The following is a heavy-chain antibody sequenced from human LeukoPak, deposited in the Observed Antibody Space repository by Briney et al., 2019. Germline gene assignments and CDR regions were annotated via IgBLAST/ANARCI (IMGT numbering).Heavy chain of an antibody. CDR2: IYYSGNT. CDR1: GGSISSYY. CDR3: ARVAGYSSSWYVFDY. J-gene: IGHJ4*02. D-gene: IGHD6-13*01. Sequence: PSETLSLTCTVSGGSISSYYWSWIRQPPGKGLEWIGYIYYSGNTNYNPSLKSRVTISVDTSKNQFSLKLSSVTAADTAVYYCARVAGYSSSWYVFDYWGQGTLVTVSS. V-gene: IGHV4-59*01.